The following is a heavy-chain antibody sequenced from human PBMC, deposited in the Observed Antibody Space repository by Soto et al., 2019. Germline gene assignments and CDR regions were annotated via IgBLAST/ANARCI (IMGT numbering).Heavy chain of an antibody. D-gene: IGHD3-16*02. V-gene: IGHV3-7*03. J-gene: IGHJ6*02. CDR3: ASIDYYYDLDV. CDR1: GFTFRSYW. CDR2: IKQGGSEK. Sequence: GGSLRLSCTASGFTFRSYWMSWVRQAPGKGPEWVAKIKQGGSEKDYVDSVKGRFTISRDNAKNSMYLQMNSLRAEDTAVYYCASIDYYYDLDVWGQGTTVTVSS.